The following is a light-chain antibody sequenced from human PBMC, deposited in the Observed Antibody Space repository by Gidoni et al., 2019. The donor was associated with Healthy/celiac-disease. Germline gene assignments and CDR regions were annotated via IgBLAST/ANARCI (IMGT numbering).Light chain of an antibody. CDR2: WAS. Sequence: VSLGERATINCKSSQSVLYSSNNKNYLAWYQQKPGQPPKLLIYWASTRESGVPDRFGGSGSGTDFTLTISSLQAEDVAVYYCQQYYSTPFTFGGGTKVEIK. CDR3: QQYYSTPFT. CDR1: QSVLYSSNNKNY. J-gene: IGKJ4*01. V-gene: IGKV4-1*01.